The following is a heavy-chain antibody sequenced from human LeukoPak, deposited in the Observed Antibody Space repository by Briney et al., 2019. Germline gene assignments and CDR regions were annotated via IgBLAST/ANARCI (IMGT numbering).Heavy chain of an antibody. CDR2: INSDGSST. D-gene: IGHD3-22*01. Sequence: GGSLRLSCAASGFTFSSYWMHWVRQAPGKGLVWVARINSDGSSTSYADSVKGRFTISRDNAKNTLYLEMNSLRAEDTDVYYCARDQGYDSSDYYYLSAFDIWGQGTMVTVSS. V-gene: IGHV3-74*01. CDR3: ARDQGYDSSDYYYLSAFDI. J-gene: IGHJ3*02. CDR1: GFTFSSYW.